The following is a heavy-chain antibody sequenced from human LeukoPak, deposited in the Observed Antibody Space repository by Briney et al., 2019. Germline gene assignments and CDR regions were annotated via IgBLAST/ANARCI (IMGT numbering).Heavy chain of an antibody. CDR2: IWHDGSNK. CDR3: AKDGDAGTSYYFYYMDV. D-gene: IGHD7-27*01. V-gene: IGHV3-33*06. J-gene: IGHJ6*03. CDR1: GFTFSDYG. Sequence: GGSLRLSCAASGFTFSDYGMHWVRQAPGKGLEWVAVIWHDGSNKYYADSVQGRFTITRDSSKNTLYLQMNSLRAEDTAVYYCAKDGDAGTSYYFYYMDVWGKGTTVTVSS.